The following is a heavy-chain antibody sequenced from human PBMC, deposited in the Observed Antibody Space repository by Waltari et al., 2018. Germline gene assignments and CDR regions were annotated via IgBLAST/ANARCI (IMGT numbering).Heavy chain of an antibody. CDR2: INHNASP. V-gene: IGHV4-34*01. CDR3: ARGWLQVAPPYYYYMDV. CDR1: GGSFSGYY. J-gene: IGHJ6*03. Sequence: QVQLLQWGAGLLQPSETLSLPCAVYGGSFSGYYWSWLRQLPGKGLEWLGEINHNASPGYNPSRKSRATISIETSKNQFSLKRDSVTAADTGVYYCARGWLQVAPPYYYYMDVWDRGTAVTVSS. D-gene: IGHD6-19*01.